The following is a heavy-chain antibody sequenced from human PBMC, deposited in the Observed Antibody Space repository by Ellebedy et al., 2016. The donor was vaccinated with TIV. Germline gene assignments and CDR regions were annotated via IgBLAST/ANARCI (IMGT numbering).Heavy chain of an antibody. V-gene: IGHV3-33*01. CDR2: IRSDGSND. J-gene: IGHJ4*02. CDR1: GFTFTNYG. Sequence: GESLKISCAASGFTFTNYGMQWVRQAPGKGLECVAVIRSDGSNDNADSVKGRFAISRDDSKNALYLQMNSLRVDDTAVYYCARDQGYCSGGNCFERYFDYWGQGTLVTVSS. CDR3: ARDQGYCSGGNCFERYFDY. D-gene: IGHD2-15*01.